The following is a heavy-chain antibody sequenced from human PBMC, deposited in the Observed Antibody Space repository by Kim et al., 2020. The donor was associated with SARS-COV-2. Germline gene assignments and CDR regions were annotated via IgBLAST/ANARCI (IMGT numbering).Heavy chain of an antibody. J-gene: IGHJ2*01. V-gene: IGHV3-74*01. CDR3: ARTASSGGAWYFDL. Sequence: DSVKGRFTISRDNAKNTLYLQMNSLRAEDTAVYYCARTASSGGAWYFDLWGRGTLVTVSS. D-gene: IGHD3-10*01.